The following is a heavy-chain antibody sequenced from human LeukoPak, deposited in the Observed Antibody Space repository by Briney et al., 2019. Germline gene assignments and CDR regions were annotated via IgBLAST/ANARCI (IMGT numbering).Heavy chain of an antibody. J-gene: IGHJ1*01. V-gene: IGHV1-69*06. CDR1: GGTFSSYA. CDR2: IIPIFGTA. CDR3: ASGNVSDFWSGGGDSLIFQH. Sequence: GASVKVSCKASGGTFSSYAISWVRQAPGQGLEWMGGIIPIFGTANYAQKFQGRVTITADKSTSTAYMELSSLRSEDTAVYYCASGNVSDFWSGGGDSLIFQHWGQGTLVTVSS. D-gene: IGHD3-3*01.